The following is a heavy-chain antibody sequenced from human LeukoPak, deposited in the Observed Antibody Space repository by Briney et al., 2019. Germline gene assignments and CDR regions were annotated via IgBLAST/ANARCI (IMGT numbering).Heavy chain of an antibody. CDR2: ISYDGSNK. Sequence: GGSLKLSCVASGFTFSSYAMHWVRQAPGKGLEWVAVISYDGSNKYYADSVKGRFTISRDNSRNTLYLQMNSLRAEDTAVYYCARGGLIVAIVGLFDYWGQGTLVTVSS. CDR1: GFTFSSYA. CDR3: ARGGLIVAIVGLFDY. V-gene: IGHV3-30-3*01. J-gene: IGHJ4*02. D-gene: IGHD5-12*01.